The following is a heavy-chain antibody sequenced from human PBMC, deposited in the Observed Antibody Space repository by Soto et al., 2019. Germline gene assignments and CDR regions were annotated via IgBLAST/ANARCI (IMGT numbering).Heavy chain of an antibody. CDR3: AKDYSSRGGGSGAFDI. D-gene: IGHD6-13*01. CDR1: GFTFGDYA. CDR2: ISWNSGTI. Sequence: GGSLRLSCAASGFTFGDYAMHWVRQAPGKGLEWVSGISWNSGTIAYGDSVKGRFTISRDNVKKSLYLQMNSLKTEDTAFYYCAKDYSSRGGGSGAFDIWGQGTMVTVSS. J-gene: IGHJ3*02. V-gene: IGHV3-9*01.